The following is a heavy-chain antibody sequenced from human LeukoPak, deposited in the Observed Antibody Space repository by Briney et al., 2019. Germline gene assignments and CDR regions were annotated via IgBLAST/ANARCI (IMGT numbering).Heavy chain of an antibody. CDR1: GGSITSYY. CDR2: IYYSGST. J-gene: IGHJ6*04. V-gene: IGHV4-59*08. Sequence: PLGTLSLTCTVSGGSITSYYWSWIRQPPGKGLEWIGYIYYSGSTNYNPSLKSRVTISVDTSKNQFSLKLSSVTAADTAVYFCARQGGFASSAGVWGKGTTVTVSS. D-gene: IGHD2-2*01. CDR3: ARQGGFASSAGV.